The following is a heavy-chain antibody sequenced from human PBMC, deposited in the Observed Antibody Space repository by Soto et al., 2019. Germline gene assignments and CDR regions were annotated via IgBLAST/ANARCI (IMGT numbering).Heavy chain of an antibody. V-gene: IGHV4-34*01. J-gene: IGHJ5*02. CDR1: GGSFSGYY. Sequence: QVQLQQWGAGLLKPSETLSLTCAVYGGSFSGYYWSWLRQPPGKGLEWIGEINHSGSTNYNPSLKSRVTISVDTSKNQFSLKLSSVTAADTAVYYCARGIALLLWFGDKHNWFDPWGQGTLFTVSS. CDR3: ARGIALLLWFGDKHNWFDP. D-gene: IGHD3-10*01. CDR2: INHSGST.